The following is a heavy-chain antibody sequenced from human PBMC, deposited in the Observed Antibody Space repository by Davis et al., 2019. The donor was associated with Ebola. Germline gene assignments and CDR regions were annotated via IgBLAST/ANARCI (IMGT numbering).Heavy chain of an antibody. CDR2: ISAYNGNT. Sequence: ASVKVSCKASGYTFTSYGISWVRQAPGQGLEWMGWISAYNGNTNYAQKLQGRVTMTTDTSTSTAYMELRSLRSADTAVYYCARSWGVVVVPAAIPAWFDPWGQGTLVIVSS. D-gene: IGHD2-2*02. V-gene: IGHV1-18*01. CDR3: ARSWGVVVVPAAIPAWFDP. J-gene: IGHJ5*02. CDR1: GYTFTSYG.